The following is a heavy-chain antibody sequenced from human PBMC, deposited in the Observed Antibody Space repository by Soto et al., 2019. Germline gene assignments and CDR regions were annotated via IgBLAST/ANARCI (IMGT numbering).Heavy chain of an antibody. CDR3: ARYRREAVAGYTLDN. Sequence: EPLSLTCTVSGGSISSNYWTWIRQPPGKGLEWIGYVYNSGSTNYNPSLKSRVTISEDTSKSQFSLKVNSMTAADTAVYYCARYRREAVAGYTLDNWGQGILVTVSS. J-gene: IGHJ4*02. CDR1: GGSISSNY. CDR2: VYNSGST. D-gene: IGHD6-13*01. V-gene: IGHV4-59*01.